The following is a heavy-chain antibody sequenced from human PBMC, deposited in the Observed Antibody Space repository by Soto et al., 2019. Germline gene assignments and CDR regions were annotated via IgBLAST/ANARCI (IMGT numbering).Heavy chain of an antibody. Sequence: GGSLRLSCAASGFTFSSYGMHWVRQAPGKGLEWVAVISYDGSNKYYADSVKGRFTISRDNSKNTLYLQMNSLRAEDTAVYYCAKELVVYYYYYYYGMDVWGQGTTVTAP. J-gene: IGHJ6*02. D-gene: IGHD2-8*02. V-gene: IGHV3-30*18. CDR2: ISYDGSNK. CDR3: AKELVVYYYYYYYGMDV. CDR1: GFTFSSYG.